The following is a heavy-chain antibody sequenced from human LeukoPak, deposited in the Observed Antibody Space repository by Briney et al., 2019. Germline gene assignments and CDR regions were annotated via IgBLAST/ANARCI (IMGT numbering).Heavy chain of an antibody. CDR3: AKDLSSGWPYFDY. J-gene: IGHJ4*02. D-gene: IGHD6-19*01. V-gene: IGHV3-23*01. Sequence: GGSLRLSCAASGFTFSSYAMSWVRQAPGEGLELVSAISGSGGSPYYADSVKGRFTISRDNSKNSLYLHMNSLRAEDTAVYYCAKDLSSGWPYFDYWGQGTLVTVSS. CDR2: ISGSGGSP. CDR1: GFTFSSYA.